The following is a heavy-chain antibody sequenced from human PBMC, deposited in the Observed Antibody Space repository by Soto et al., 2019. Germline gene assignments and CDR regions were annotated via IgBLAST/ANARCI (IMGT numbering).Heavy chain of an antibody. J-gene: IGHJ6*02. CDR1: GGTFSNDA. V-gene: IGHV1-69*01. D-gene: IGHD6-6*01. CDR2: IIPIYGTT. Sequence: QVQLVQSGAEVKNHGSSVKVSCKTSGGTFSNDAISWVRQAPGQGLEWMGGIIPIYGTTHYAQKFQDRVKLTADEPTGTAYMEFRSLRSQDTGVSYCARDGMGTLVGGMDVWGQGTTVTAYS. CDR3: ARDGMGTLVGGMDV.